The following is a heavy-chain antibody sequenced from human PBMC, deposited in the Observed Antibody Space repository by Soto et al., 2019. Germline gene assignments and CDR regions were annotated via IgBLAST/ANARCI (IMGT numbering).Heavy chain of an antibody. CDR2: IYYSGST. D-gene: IGHD5-18*01. V-gene: IGHV4-39*01. CDR3: ARRVDTAMPTYYYFYGMDV. J-gene: IGHJ6*02. CDR1: GGSISSSSYY. Sequence: AETLSLTCTVSGGSISSSSYYWVWIGQPPGKGLEWIGSIYYSGSTYYNPSLKRRVTISVDTSKNQFSLKLSSVTAADTAVYYCARRVDTAMPTYYYFYGMDVWCQGNTLTVSS.